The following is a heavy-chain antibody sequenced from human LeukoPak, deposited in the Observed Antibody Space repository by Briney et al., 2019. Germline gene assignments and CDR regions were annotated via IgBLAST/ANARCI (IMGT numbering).Heavy chain of an antibody. CDR3: ARLRWGSVIDY. J-gene: IGHJ4*02. D-gene: IGHD3-16*01. CDR1: GGSIGGYGYY. V-gene: IGHV4-39*01. Sequence: SETLSLTCAVSGGSIGGYGYYGGWIRQPPGKGLEWIASVSYSGETSYNPSLRSRVTISIDTSEHRFSLRLNSVTATDTAVYYCARLRWGSVIDYWGQGTLVTVSS. CDR2: VSYSGET.